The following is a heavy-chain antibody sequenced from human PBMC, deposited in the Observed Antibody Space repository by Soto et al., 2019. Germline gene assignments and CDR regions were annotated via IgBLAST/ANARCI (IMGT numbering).Heavy chain of an antibody. CDR1: GGTFSSYA. Sequence: ASVKVSCKASGGTFSSYAISWVRQAPGQGLEWMGGIIPIFGTANYAQKFQGRVTITADESTSTAYMELSSLRSEDTAVYYCARVARSPLHDAFDIWGQGTMVTVSS. D-gene: IGHD5-12*01. J-gene: IGHJ3*02. CDR3: ARVARSPLHDAFDI. CDR2: IIPIFGTA. V-gene: IGHV1-69*13.